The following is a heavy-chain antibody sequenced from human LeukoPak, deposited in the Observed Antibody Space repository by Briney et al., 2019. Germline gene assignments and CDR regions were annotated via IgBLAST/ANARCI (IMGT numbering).Heavy chain of an antibody. CDR3: AREVRGDIDY. CDR2: INPNSGGT. V-gene: IGHV1-2*06. CDR1: GYTFTGYY. D-gene: IGHD3-10*01. J-gene: IGHJ4*02. Sequence: ASAKVSCKASGYTFTGYYMHWVRQAPGQGLEWMGRINPNSGGTNYAQKFQGRVTITTDESTSTAYMELSSLRSEDTAVYYCAREVRGDIDYWGQGTLVTVSS.